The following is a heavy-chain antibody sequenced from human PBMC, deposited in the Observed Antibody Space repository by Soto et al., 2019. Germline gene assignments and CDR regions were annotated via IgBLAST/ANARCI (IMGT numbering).Heavy chain of an antibody. CDR1: GFTLSGFD. CDR3: TRRYCSGGGCYSDFDY. Sequence: GGSLRLSCAASGFTLSGFDIHWVRQASGEGLEWVGRIRTKVESYATELAASVKGRFTISRDDPKNTAYLEMNSLKTEDTVFFYCTRRYCSGGGCYSDFDYWGQGTLVTVSS. CDR2: IRTKVESYAT. V-gene: IGHV3-73*01. D-gene: IGHD2-15*01. J-gene: IGHJ4*02.